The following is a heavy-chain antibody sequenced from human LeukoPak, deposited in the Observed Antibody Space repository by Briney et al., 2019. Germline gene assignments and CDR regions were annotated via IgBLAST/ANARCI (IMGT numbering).Heavy chain of an antibody. CDR2: IYTSGST. J-gene: IGHJ4*02. V-gene: IGHV4-61*02. D-gene: IGHD3-22*01. CDR3: ARVMMVEYYYDSSGYYDY. CDR1: GGSISSGSYY. Sequence: SETLSLTCTVSGGSISSGSYYWSWIRQPAGKGLEWIGRIYTSGSTNYNPSLKSRVTISVDTSKNQFSLKLSSVTAADTAVYYCARVMMVEYYYDSSGYYDYWGQGTLVTVSS.